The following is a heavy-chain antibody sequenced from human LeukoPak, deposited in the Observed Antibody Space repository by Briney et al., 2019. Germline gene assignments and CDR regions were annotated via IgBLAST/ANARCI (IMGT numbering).Heavy chain of an antibody. V-gene: IGHV3-33*01. J-gene: IGHJ6*03. Sequence: GGSLRLSCAASGFTFSNHAMHWVRQAPGKGLEWVTLVWYDGSRKYYADSVKGRFTISRDNAKNSLFLQMNSLRAEDTAVYYCARVLRYCSGGNCYSGGLGYMDVWGKGTTVTISS. CDR1: GFTFSNHA. CDR2: VWYDGSRK. D-gene: IGHD2-15*01. CDR3: ARVLRYCSGGNCYSGGLGYMDV.